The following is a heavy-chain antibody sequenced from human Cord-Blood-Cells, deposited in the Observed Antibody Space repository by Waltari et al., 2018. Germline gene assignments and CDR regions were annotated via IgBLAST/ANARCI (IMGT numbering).Heavy chain of an antibody. CDR3: ASAWIQLWFDY. V-gene: IGHV4-38-2*02. Sequence: QVQLQESGPGLVKPSETLSLTCTVSGYSISSGYYWGWIRQPPGKGLEWIGSIYHSGSTYYIPSLKSRVTISVDTSKNQFSLKLSSVTAADTAVYYCASAWIQLWFDYWGQGTLVTVSS. CDR2: IYHSGST. CDR1: GYSISSGYY. D-gene: IGHD5-18*01. J-gene: IGHJ4*02.